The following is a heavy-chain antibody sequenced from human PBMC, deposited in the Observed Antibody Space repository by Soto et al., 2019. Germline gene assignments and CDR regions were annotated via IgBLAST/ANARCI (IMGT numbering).Heavy chain of an antibody. V-gene: IGHV1-18*01. J-gene: IGHJ4*02. D-gene: IGHD4-17*01. CDR1: GYSFTTYG. Sequence: QVQLVQSGAEVKKPGASVKVSCKASGYSFTTYGISWVRQAPGQGLEWMGWISAYNGNTNYAQKFQGRVTMTTDTSTRTAYMELRSLRSDDTDVYYCASDLGYGGNSSWGQGTLVTVSS. CDR3: ASDLGYGGNSS. CDR2: ISAYNGNT.